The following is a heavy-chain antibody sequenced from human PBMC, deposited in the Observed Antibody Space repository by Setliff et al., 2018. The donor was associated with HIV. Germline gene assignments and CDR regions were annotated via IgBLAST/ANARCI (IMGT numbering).Heavy chain of an antibody. J-gene: IGHJ4*02. D-gene: IGHD3-3*01. CDR1: GYTFTSYA. Sequence: RASVKVSCKASGYTFTSYAMNWVRQAPGQGLEWMGWINTNTGNPTYAQGFTGRFVFSLDTSVSTAYLQISSLKAEDTAVYYCARDPPYYDFWSGSHFDYWGQGTLVTVSS. V-gene: IGHV7-4-1*02. CDR3: ARDPPYYDFWSGSHFDY. CDR2: INTNTGNP.